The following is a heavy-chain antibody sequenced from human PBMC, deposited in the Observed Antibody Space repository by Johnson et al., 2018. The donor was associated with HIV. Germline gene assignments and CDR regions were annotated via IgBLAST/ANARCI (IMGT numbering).Heavy chain of an antibody. V-gene: IGHV3-30*03. CDR1: GFTFSNYW. Sequence: QMLLVESGGGLVQPGGSLRLSCAASGFTFSNYWMTWVRQAPGKGLEWVAVISYDGSNKNYEDSVKGRFTISRDNSKNTLYLQLNNLRAEDTAVYYCARGAFVKVYVSDAACDSWGQGTMVTVSS. D-gene: IGHD2-8*01. CDR3: ARGAFVKVYVSDAACDS. CDR2: ISYDGSNK. J-gene: IGHJ3*02.